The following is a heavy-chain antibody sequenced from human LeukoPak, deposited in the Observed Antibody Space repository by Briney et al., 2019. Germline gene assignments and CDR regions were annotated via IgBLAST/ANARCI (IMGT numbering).Heavy chain of an antibody. J-gene: IGHJ2*01. CDR2: IYYSGST. D-gene: IGHD3-10*01. Sequence: PSETLSLTCTVSGGSISGYYWSWIRQPPGKGLEWIGYIYYSGSTNYNPSLKSRVTISVDTSKNQFSLKLSSVTAADTAVYYCARDIMVRGASWYFDLWGRGTLVTVSS. CDR3: ARDIMVRGASWYFDL. V-gene: IGHV4-59*01. CDR1: GGSISGYY.